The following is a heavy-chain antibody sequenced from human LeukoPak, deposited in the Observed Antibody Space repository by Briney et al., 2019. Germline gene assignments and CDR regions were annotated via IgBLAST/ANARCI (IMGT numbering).Heavy chain of an antibody. V-gene: IGHV4-59*01. D-gene: IGHD2-15*01. CDR3: ARGRYCSGGSCYSADAFDI. CDR1: GGSISSYY. CDR2: TYYSGST. Sequence: PSETLSLTCTVSGGSISSYYWSWIRQPPGKGLEWIGYTYYSGSTNYNPSLKSRLTISVDTSKNQFSLKLSSVTAADTAVYYCARGRYCSGGSCYSADAFDIWGQGTMVTVSS. J-gene: IGHJ3*02.